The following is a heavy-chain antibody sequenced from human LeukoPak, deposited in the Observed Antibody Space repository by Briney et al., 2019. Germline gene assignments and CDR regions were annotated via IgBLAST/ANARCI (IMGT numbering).Heavy chain of an antibody. V-gene: IGHV1-18*04. J-gene: IGHJ4*02. CDR1: GYTFTGYY. D-gene: IGHD3-3*01. CDR2: ISAYNGNT. Sequence: ASVKVSCKASGYTFTGYYMHWVRQAPGQGLEWMGWISAYNGNTNYAQKLQGRVTMTTDTSTSTAYMELRSLRSDDTAVYYCAMHPPDYDFWSGDDYWGQGTLVTVSS. CDR3: AMHPPDYDFWSGDDY.